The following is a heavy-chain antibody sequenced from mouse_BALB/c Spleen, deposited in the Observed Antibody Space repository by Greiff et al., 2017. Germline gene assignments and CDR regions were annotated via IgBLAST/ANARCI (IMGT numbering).Heavy chain of an antibody. CDR1: GYSITSDYA. D-gene: IGHD1-1*01. J-gene: IGHJ4*01. CDR2: ISYSGST. CDR3: AIQSPYYYGSSYGAMDY. Sequence: EVKLVESGPGLVKPSQSLSLTCTVTGYSITSDYAWNWIRQFPGNQLEWMGYISYSGSTSYNPSLKSRISITRDTSKNQFCLQLNSVTTEDTATYYCAIQSPYYYGSSYGAMDYWGQGTSVTVSS. V-gene: IGHV3-2*02.